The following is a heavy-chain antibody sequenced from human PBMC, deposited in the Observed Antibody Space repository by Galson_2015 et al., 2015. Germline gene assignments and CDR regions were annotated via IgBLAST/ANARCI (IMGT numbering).Heavy chain of an antibody. CDR1: GGTFSSYA. V-gene: IGHV1-69*13. CDR3: ARGEFFFSTSNKKYMTTGPYFDY. CDR2: IIPIFGTA. Sequence: SVKVSCKASGGTFSSYAISWVRQAPGQGLEWMGGIIPIFGTANYAQKFQGRVTITADESTSTAYMELSSLRSEDTAVYYCARGEFFFSTSNKKYMTTGPYFDYWGQGTLVTVSS. J-gene: IGHJ4*02. D-gene: IGHD4-17*01.